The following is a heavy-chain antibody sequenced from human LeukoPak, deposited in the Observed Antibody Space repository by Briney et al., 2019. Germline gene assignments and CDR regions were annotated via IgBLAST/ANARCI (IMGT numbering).Heavy chain of an antibody. CDR1: GGSISSYY. Sequence: SETLSLTCTVSGGSISSYYWSWIRQPPGKGLEWIGYIYYSGSTNYNPSLKSRVTISVDTSKNQFSLKLSSVTAADTAVYYCASQYGGNFEYFQHWGQGTLVTVSS. D-gene: IGHD4-23*01. J-gene: IGHJ1*01. V-gene: IGHV4-59*08. CDR3: ASQYGGNFEYFQH. CDR2: IYYSGST.